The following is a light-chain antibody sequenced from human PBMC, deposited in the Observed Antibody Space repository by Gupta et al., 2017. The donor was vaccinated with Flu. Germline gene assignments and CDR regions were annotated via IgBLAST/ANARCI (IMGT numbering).Light chain of an antibody. J-gene: IGLJ3*02. CDR1: SSDVGGYNL. V-gene: IGLV2-23*02. Sequence: QPILTQPASVSGSPGQPIPISCPGTSSDVGGYNLVSWYQHHPGKAPKLMIYEVYKRPSGVSNRFSASKSGNTASLTISGLQAEDEADYYCGSYAGSMTLVFGGGTKVTVL. CDR3: GSYAGSMTLV. CDR2: EVY.